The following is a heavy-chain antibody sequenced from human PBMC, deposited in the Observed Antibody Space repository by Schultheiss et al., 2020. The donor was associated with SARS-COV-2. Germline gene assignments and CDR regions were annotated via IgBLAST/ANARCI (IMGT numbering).Heavy chain of an antibody. D-gene: IGHD3-3*01. Sequence: GGSLRLSCAASGFTFSNYGLSWVRQAPGKGLEWVSRISGSGDSTYYADSVKGRFTISRDNSKNTLYLQLNSVRGEDTAVYYCARERRRDYDFWSGYSDWFDPWGQGTLVTVSS. J-gene: IGHJ5*02. V-gene: IGHV3-23*01. CDR3: ARERRRDYDFWSGYSDWFDP. CDR1: GFTFSNYG. CDR2: ISGSGDST.